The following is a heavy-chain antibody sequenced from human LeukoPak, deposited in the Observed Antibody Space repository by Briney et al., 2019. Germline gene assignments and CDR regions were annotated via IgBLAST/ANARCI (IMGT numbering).Heavy chain of an antibody. Sequence: SETLSLTCAVYGGSFSGYYWSWIRQPPGKGLEWIGEINHSGSTNYNPSLKSRVTISVDTSKNQFSLKLSSVTAADTAVYYCARTQWGVAVAGICRGAFDIWGQGTMVTVSS. CDR1: GGSFSGYY. CDR3: ARTQWGVAVAGICRGAFDI. J-gene: IGHJ3*02. V-gene: IGHV4-34*01. D-gene: IGHD6-19*01. CDR2: INHSGST.